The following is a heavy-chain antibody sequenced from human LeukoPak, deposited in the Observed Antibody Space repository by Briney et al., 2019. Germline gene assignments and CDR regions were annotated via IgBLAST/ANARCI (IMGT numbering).Heavy chain of an antibody. CDR3: ARVDIVVVPAAHNWFDP. V-gene: IGHV1-69*06. J-gene: IGHJ5*02. CDR1: GGTFSSYA. D-gene: IGHD2-2*03. CDR2: SIPIFGTA. Sequence: ASVKVSCKASGGTFSSYAISWVRQAPGQGLEWMGGSIPIFGTANYAQKFQGRVTITADKSTSTAYMELSSLRSEDTAVYYCARVDIVVVPAAHNWFDPWGQGTLVTVSS.